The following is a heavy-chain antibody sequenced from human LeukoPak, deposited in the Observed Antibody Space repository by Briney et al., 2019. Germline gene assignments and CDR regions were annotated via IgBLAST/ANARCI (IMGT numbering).Heavy chain of an antibody. V-gene: IGHV4-39*07. CDR3: ARDPDDFWSGYLDY. D-gene: IGHD3-3*01. CDR1: GGSISSSSYY. Sequence: SETLSLTCTVSGGSISSSSYYWGWIRQPPGKGLEWIGSIYYSGSTYFNPSLKSRVTISVDTSKNQFSLKLSSVTAADTAVYYCARDPDDFWSGYLDYWGQGTLVTVSS. CDR2: IYYSGST. J-gene: IGHJ4*02.